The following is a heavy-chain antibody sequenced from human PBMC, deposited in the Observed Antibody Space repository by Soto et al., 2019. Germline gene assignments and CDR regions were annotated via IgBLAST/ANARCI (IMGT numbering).Heavy chain of an antibody. J-gene: IGHJ5*02. Sequence: GGSLRLSCAASGFTFSSYSMNWVRQAPGKGLEWVSYISTSSSTIFYADSVKGRFTISRDNAKASLYLLMDSLRDEDTAVYYCARADGGLDHWGQGTLVTVSS. V-gene: IGHV3-48*02. D-gene: IGHD4-17*01. CDR1: GFTFSSYS. CDR3: ARADGGLDH. CDR2: ISTSSSTI.